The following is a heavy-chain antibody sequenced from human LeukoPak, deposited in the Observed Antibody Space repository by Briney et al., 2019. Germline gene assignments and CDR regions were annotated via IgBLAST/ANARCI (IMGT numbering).Heavy chain of an antibody. V-gene: IGHV4-39*01. CDR1: GGSISSSSYY. J-gene: IGHJ4*02. Sequence: PSQTLSLTCTVSGGSISSSSYYWGWIRQPPGRGLEWIGTIYSSGSTYYNPSLKSRVTISVDTSKNQFSLKLSSVTAADTAVYYCARQFSIFGVVKHYYFDYWGQGTLVTVSS. D-gene: IGHD3-3*01. CDR3: ARQFSIFGVVKHYYFDY. CDR2: IYSSGST.